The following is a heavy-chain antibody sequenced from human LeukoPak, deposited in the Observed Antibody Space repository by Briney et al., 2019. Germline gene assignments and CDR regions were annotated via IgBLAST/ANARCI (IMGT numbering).Heavy chain of an antibody. J-gene: IGHJ4*02. Sequence: RGSLRLSCAASGFTVSSNYMSWVRQAPGKGLEWVSAIYSIGATYYADSVRDRFTISRDNSQNTVYLQMNSLRAEDTAVYYCARAATTVTQWDYWGQGTLVTVSS. V-gene: IGHV3-53*01. CDR2: IYSIGAT. D-gene: IGHD1-26*01. CDR1: GFTVSSNY. CDR3: ARAATTVTQWDY.